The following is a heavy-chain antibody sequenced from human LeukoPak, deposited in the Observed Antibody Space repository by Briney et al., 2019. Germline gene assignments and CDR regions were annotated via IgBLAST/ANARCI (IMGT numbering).Heavy chain of an antibody. D-gene: IGHD2-8*02. CDR2: VYYTGTT. CDR1: GGSITSTTYY. V-gene: IGHV4-39*01. J-gene: IGHJ2*01. Sequence: SETLSLTCTVSGGSITSTTYYWAWIRQPPGKGLEWLGSVYYTGTTYYGPSVKSRLTISMDTSENRISLSLGSVSAADTAMYYCAGQLVLSPFDLWGRGTLVIVSS. CDR3: AGQLVLSPFDL.